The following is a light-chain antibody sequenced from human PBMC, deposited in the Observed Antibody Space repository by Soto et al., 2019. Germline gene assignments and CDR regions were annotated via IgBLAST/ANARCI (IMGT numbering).Light chain of an antibody. V-gene: IGKV3-20*01. Sequence: EIVLTQSPGTLSLSPGERATLSCGASQGVSSSSLAWYQQKAGQAPTLLIYGASTRATGIPDRFSGSGSGTDFTLTITRLEPEDFAVYYCQQYVTSSPRTFGQGTKVDIK. J-gene: IGKJ1*01. CDR1: QGVSSSS. CDR3: QQYVTSSPRT. CDR2: GAS.